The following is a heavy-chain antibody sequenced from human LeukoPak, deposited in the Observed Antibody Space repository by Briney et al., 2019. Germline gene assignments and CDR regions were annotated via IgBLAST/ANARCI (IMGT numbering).Heavy chain of an antibody. J-gene: IGHJ4*02. V-gene: IGHV1-18*01. CDR2: ISAYNGNT. Sequence: ASVKVSCKASGYIFTNYGINWVRQAPGQGLEWMGWISAYNGNTNYAQKFQGRVTMTRDTSISTAYMELSRLRSDDTAVYYCARGPNGSGSYPTDYWGQGTLVTVSS. CDR3: ARGPNGSGSYPTDY. CDR1: GYIFTNYG. D-gene: IGHD3-10*01.